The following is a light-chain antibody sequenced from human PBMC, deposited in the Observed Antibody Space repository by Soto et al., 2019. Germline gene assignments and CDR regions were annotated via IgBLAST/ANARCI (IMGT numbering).Light chain of an antibody. CDR3: QQTVSTPIT. J-gene: IGKJ5*01. CDR2: GAS. CDR1: QTIGKN. Sequence: DIQMTQSPSSLSAFVGDSVTITCRASQTIGKNLNWYQQTPGRAPKLLISGASTLRTRVPATFRGSGSGTDFNLSIDNLQPQDFATYYCQQTVSTPITFGQGTRLEI. V-gene: IGKV1-39*01.